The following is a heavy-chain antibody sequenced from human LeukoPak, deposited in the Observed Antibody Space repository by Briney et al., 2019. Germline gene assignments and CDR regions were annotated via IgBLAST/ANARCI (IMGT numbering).Heavy chain of an antibody. Sequence: GGSLRLSCAASGFTFSSYSMNWARQAPGKGLEWVSSISSSSSYIYYADSVKGRFTISRDNAKNSLYLQMNSLRAEDTAVYYCARGQGITGGLGIAVTEHYYYGMDVWGQGTTVTVSS. J-gene: IGHJ6*02. CDR3: ARGQGITGGLGIAVTEHYYYGMDV. CDR2: ISSSSSYI. CDR1: GFTFSSYS. V-gene: IGHV3-21*01. D-gene: IGHD6-19*01.